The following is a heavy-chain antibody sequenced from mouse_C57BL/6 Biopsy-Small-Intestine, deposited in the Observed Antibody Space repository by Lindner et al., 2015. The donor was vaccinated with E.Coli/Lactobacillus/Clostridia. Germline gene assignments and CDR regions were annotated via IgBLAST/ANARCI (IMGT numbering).Heavy chain of an antibody. Sequence: VQLQESGPGLVAPSQSLSITCTISGFSLTSYGVHWVRQPPGKGLEWLVVIWTDGSTNYNSALKSRLSISKDNSKSQVFLKVNSLQGDDTAMYYCARQGGERAMDYWGQGTSVTVSS. D-gene: IGHD2-13*01. CDR1: GFSLTSYG. J-gene: IGHJ4*01. V-gene: IGHV2-6-1*01. CDR2: IWTDGST. CDR3: ARQGGERAMDY.